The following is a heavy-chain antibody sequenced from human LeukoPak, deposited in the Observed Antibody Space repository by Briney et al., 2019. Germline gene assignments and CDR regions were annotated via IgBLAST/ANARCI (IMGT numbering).Heavy chain of an antibody. D-gene: IGHD1-26*01. CDR1: GYTFTSYH. Sequence: ASVQVSSKASGYTFTSYHIHWVRQAPGRGREWMGWINPNSGATNYSQSLQGRVTMTRDTSISTAYMELSRVRSDDTAVYYCARDPYSGRFQFDYWGQGTLVAVSS. V-gene: IGHV1-2*02. CDR3: ARDPYSGRFQFDY. CDR2: INPNSGAT. J-gene: IGHJ4*02.